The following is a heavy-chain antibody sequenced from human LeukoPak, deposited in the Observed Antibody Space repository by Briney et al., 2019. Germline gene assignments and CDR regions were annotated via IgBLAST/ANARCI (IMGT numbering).Heavy chain of an antibody. CDR1: GGSISSSDYY. CDR3: ARHVYCTNGICSDY. D-gene: IGHD2-8*01. CDR2: LYDSGST. Sequence: SETLSLTCTVSGGSISSSDYYWDWIRQPPGKGLEWIGNLYDSGSTYYNPSLQSRVTISVDTSSNQFSLKLSSVTAADTAVYYCARHVYCTNGICSDYWGQGTLVTVSS. J-gene: IGHJ4*02. V-gene: IGHV4-39*01.